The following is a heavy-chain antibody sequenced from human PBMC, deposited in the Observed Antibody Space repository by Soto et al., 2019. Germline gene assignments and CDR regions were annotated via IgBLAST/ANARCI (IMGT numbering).Heavy chain of an antibody. CDR1: GYTFSNYG. V-gene: IGHV1-69*13. Sequence: GASVKVSCKASGYTFSNYGVSWVRQAPGQRLEWMGGIIPIFGTANYAQKFQGRVTITADESTSTAYMELSSLRSEDTAVYYCARVGRAGTVVVTARYYYYRMDVWGQGTKVTVSS. J-gene: IGHJ6*02. CDR3: ARVGRAGTVVVTARYYYYRMDV. D-gene: IGHD2-2*01. CDR2: IIPIFGTA.